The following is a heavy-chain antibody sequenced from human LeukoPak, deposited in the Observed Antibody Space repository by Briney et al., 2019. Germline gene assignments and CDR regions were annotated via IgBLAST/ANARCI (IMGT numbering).Heavy chain of an antibody. CDR3: AKDRRIAAAGTQFDY. CDR1: GFTFSSYG. D-gene: IGHD6-13*01. V-gene: IGHV3-30*02. CDR2: IRYDGSNK. J-gene: IGHJ4*02. Sequence: AGGSLRLSCAASGFTFSSYGMHWVRQAPGKGLEWVAFIRYDGSNKYYADSVKGRFTISRDNSKNTLYLQMNSLRAEDTAVYYCAKDRRIAAAGTQFDYWGQGTLVTVSS.